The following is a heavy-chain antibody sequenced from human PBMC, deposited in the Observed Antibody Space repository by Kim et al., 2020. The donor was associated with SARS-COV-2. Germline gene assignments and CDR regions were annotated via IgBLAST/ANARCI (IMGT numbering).Heavy chain of an antibody. Sequence: YYANTVKCRFTSARDNSKNILYLQMNSLRAEDTAVDYGVRWVSGSRAIDYWGQGTLVTVSS. CDR3: VRWVSGSRAIDY. J-gene: IGHJ4*02. D-gene: IGHD1-26*01. V-gene: IGHV3-30*07.